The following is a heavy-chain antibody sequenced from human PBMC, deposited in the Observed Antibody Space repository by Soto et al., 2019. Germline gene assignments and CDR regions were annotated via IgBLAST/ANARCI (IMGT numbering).Heavy chain of an antibody. Sequence: ASVKVSCKASGYTFTSYGISWVRQAPGQGLEWMGWISAYNGNTNYAQKLQGRVTMTTDTSTSTAYMELRSLRSDDTAVYYCARYAPREYYDFWSGYLGDAFAIWGQGTMVTVSS. J-gene: IGHJ3*02. CDR1: GYTFTSYG. V-gene: IGHV1-18*01. D-gene: IGHD3-3*01. CDR3: ARYAPREYYDFWSGYLGDAFAI. CDR2: ISAYNGNT.